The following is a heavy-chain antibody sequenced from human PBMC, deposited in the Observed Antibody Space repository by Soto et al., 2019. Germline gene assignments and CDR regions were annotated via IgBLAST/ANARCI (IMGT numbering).Heavy chain of an antibody. Sequence: ESGGGLVKPGGSLRLSCAASGFTFSSYSMNWVRQAPGKGLEWVSSISSSSSYIYYADSVKGRFTISRDNAKNSLYLQMNSLRAEDTAVYYCARAGGIAVAGTYFQHWGQGTLVTVSS. V-gene: IGHV3-21*01. CDR2: ISSSSSYI. D-gene: IGHD6-19*01. CDR3: ARAGGIAVAGTYFQH. CDR1: GFTFSSYS. J-gene: IGHJ1*01.